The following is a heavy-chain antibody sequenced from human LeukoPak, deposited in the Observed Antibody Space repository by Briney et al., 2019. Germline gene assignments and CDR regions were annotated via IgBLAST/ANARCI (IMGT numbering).Heavy chain of an antibody. Sequence: PGGSLRLSFAASGFTSRSYGMHWSRQAPGKGLLWVSRINSDGTSTSYADSVKGRFTMSRDNAKNTLYLQMNSLRAEDTAVYYCARGRGGYYYDYWGQGTVVTVSS. CDR3: ARGRGGYYYDY. V-gene: IGHV3-74*01. CDR2: INSDGTST. CDR1: GFTSRSYG. J-gene: IGHJ4*02. D-gene: IGHD2-15*01.